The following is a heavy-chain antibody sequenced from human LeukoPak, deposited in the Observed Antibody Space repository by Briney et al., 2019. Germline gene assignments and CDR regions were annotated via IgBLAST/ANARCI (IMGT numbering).Heavy chain of an antibody. J-gene: IGHJ3*02. D-gene: IGHD4-17*01. CDR3: ARHYLYGDPPAFDI. CDR2: MYSRGST. CDR1: GGSISSYS. V-gene: IGHV4-59*08. Sequence: SETLSLTCTVSGGSISSYSWSWIRQPPGKGPEWIGYMYSRGSTNDNPSLKSRVSISRDTSKNQLSLRVTSVTAADTAMYYCARHYLYGDPPAFDIWGQGTMVTVSS.